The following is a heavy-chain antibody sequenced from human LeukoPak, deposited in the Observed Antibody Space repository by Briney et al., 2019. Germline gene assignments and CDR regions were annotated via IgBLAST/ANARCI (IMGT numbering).Heavy chain of an antibody. V-gene: IGHV3-30*18. Sequence: PGGSLRLSCAASGFTFNTYGMHWVRQAPGKGLEWVAVISYDGSNKYHADSVKGRFTISRDNSKNTLYMQMNSLRVEDTAVYYCAKLGGIPVADTRPYDSWGQGTLVTVSS. CDR2: ISYDGSNK. J-gene: IGHJ4*02. D-gene: IGHD6-19*01. CDR1: GFTFNTYG. CDR3: AKLGGIPVADTRPYDS.